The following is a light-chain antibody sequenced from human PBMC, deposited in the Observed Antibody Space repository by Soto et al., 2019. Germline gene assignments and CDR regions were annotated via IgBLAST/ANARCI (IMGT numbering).Light chain of an antibody. Sequence: EIVMTQSPATLSVSPGERATLSCRASQSVSSNLAWYQQKPGQAPRLLIYGASTRATGIPARFSGSGSGTXXXXXXXXXXXXXXXXXYCHQYNXLPPWTFVQATKVEIK. J-gene: IGKJ1*01. CDR1: QSVSSN. CDR2: GAS. V-gene: IGKV3-15*01. CDR3: HQYNXLPPWT.